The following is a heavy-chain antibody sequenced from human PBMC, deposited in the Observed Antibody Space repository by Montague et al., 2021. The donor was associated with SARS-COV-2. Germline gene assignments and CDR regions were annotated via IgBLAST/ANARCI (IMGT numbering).Heavy chain of an antibody. CDR2: IKQDGSEK. CDR3: ASPYRSGWGVGVYYFDY. D-gene: IGHD6-19*01. V-gene: IGHV3-7*01. CDR1: GFTFSSYW. J-gene: IGHJ4*02. Sequence: SLRLSCAASGFTFSSYWMSWVRQAPGKGLEWVANIKQDGSEKYYVDSVKGRFTISRDNAKNSLYLQMNNLRAEDTAVYYCASPYRSGWGVGVYYFDYWGQGTLVTVSS.